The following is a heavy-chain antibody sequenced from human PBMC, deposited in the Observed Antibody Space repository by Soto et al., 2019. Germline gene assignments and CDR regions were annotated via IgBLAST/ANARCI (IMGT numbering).Heavy chain of an antibody. CDR2: TYYRSKWYN. D-gene: IGHD3-10*01. CDR3: ARLIYGSGSYKYNWFDP. V-gene: IGHV6-1*01. Sequence: KQSQTLSLTCAISGDSVSSNSAAWNWIRQSPSRGLEWLGRTYYRSKWYNDYAVSVKSRITINPDTSKNQFSLQLNSVTPEDTAVYYCARLIYGSGSYKYNWFDPWGQGTLVTVSS. CDR1: GDSVSSNSAA. J-gene: IGHJ5*02.